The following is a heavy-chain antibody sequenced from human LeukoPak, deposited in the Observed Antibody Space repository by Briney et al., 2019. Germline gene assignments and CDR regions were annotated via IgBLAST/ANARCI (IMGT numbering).Heavy chain of an antibody. CDR1: GYTFTSYD. CDR2: MNPNSGNT. Sequence: ASVKVSCKASGYTFTSYDINWVRQATGQGLEWMGWMNPNSGNTGYAQKFQGRVTMTRNTSISTAYMELSSLRSEDTAVYYCARVTAAVGTEGYYFDYWGQGTLVTVSS. V-gene: IGHV1-8*01. J-gene: IGHJ4*02. CDR3: ARVTAAVGTEGYYFDY. D-gene: IGHD6-13*01.